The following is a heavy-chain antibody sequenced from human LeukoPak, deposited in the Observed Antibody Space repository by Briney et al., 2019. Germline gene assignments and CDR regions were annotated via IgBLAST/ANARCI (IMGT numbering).Heavy chain of an antibody. CDR1: GGSISSGSYY. CDR2: IYYSGST. CDR3: AGLPSAIWGFRGYYMDV. Sequence: SQTLSLTCTVSGGSISSGSYYWSWIRQPPGKGLEWIGYIYYSGSTNYNPSLKSRVTISVDTSKNQFSLKLSSVTAADTAVYYCAGLPSAIWGFRGYYMDVWGKGTTVTVSS. D-gene: IGHD7-27*01. V-gene: IGHV4-61*01. J-gene: IGHJ6*03.